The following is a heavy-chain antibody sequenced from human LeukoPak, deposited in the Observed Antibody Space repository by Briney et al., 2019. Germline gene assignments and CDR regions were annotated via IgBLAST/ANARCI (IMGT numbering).Heavy chain of an antibody. Sequence: PGGSLRLSCAASGFTFSSSWMHWVRQVPGKGLVWVSRLNSDGSSINYADSVKGRFTISRDNAENTLYLQMNSLRVKDTAVYYCARGVAGTLDYWGQGTLVTVSS. D-gene: IGHD6-19*01. V-gene: IGHV3-74*01. J-gene: IGHJ4*02. CDR2: LNSDGSSI. CDR1: GFTFSSSW. CDR3: ARGVAGTLDY.